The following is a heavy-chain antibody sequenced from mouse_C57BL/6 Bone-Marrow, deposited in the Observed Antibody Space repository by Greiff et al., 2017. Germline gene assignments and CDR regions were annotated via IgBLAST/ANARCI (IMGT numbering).Heavy chain of an antibody. CDR2: IDPETGGT. V-gene: IGHV1-15*01. CDR1: GYTFTDYE. CDR3: TRGGWLLRFAY. D-gene: IGHD2-3*01. J-gene: IGHJ3*01. Sequence: QVQLKESGAELVRPGASVTLSCKASGYTFTDYEMHWVKQTPVHGLEWIGAIDPETGGTAYNQKFKGKAILTADKSSSTAYMELRSLTSEDSAVYYCTRGGWLLRFAYWGQGTLVTVSA.